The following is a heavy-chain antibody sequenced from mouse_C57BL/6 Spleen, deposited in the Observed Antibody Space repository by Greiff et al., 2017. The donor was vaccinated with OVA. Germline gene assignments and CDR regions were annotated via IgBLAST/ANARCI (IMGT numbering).Heavy chain of an antibody. D-gene: IGHD2-3*01. CDR1: GYAFSSSW. CDR2: IYPGDGDT. V-gene: IGHV1-82*01. CDR3: ARDDEGAMDD. Sequence: QVQLQQSGPELVKPGASVKISCKASGYAFSSSWMNWVKQRPGKGLEWIGRIYPGDGDTNYNGKFKGKATLTADKSSSTAYMQLSSQTSEDSAVYCCARDDEGAMDDWGQGTSVTVSS. J-gene: IGHJ4*01.